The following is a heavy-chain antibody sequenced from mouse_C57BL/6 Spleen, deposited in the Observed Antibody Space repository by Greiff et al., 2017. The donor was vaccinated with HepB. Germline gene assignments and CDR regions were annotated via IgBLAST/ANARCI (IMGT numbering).Heavy chain of an antibody. CDR1: GFTFTDYY. Sequence: EVQLVESGGGLVQPGGSLSLSCAASGFTFTDYYMSWVRQPPGKALEWLGFIRNKANGYTTEYSASVKGRFTISRDNSQSILYLQMNALRAEDSATYYCARRGCYDYDGGYYYAMDYWGQGTSVTVSS. CDR3: ARRGCYDYDGGYYYAMDY. V-gene: IGHV7-3*01. CDR2: IRNKANGYTT. D-gene: IGHD2-4*01. J-gene: IGHJ4*01.